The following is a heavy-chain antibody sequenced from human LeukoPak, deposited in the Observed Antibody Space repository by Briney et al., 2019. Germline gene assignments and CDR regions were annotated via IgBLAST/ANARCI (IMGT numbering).Heavy chain of an antibody. CDR1: GFTFSIYW. V-gene: IGHV3-7*01. CDR2: IKYDGNEM. D-gene: IGHD3-10*01. CDR3: ARPSYNSGSFFDY. J-gene: IGHJ4*02. Sequence: AGGSLRLSCTASGFTFSIYWMSWVRQAPGKGPEWVANIKYDGNEMYYVDSVKGRFSISRDNAKNSLYLQMNSLRVEDTAVYYCARPSYNSGSFFDYWGQGSLVTVS.